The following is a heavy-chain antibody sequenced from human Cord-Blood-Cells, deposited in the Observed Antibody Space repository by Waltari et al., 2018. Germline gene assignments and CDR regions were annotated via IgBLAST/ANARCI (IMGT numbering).Heavy chain of an antibody. J-gene: IGHJ6*02. V-gene: IGHV4-34*01. D-gene: IGHD2-15*01. Sequence: QVQLQQWGAGLLKPSETLSLTCAVYGGSFSGYYWTWLRQAPGKGLEWIGEINHSGSTNYNPSLKSRVTISVDMSKNQFSLKLSSVTAADTAVYYCAKSRGGSCYYYGMDVWGQGTTVTVSS. CDR2: INHSGST. CDR1: GGSFSGYY. CDR3: AKSRGGSCYYYGMDV.